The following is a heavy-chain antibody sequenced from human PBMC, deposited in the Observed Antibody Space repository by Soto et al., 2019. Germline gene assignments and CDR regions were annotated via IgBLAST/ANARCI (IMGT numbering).Heavy chain of an antibody. CDR3: LRHQGSTSRGYFDY. Sequence: SETLSLTCTVSGGSISSGDYYWSWIRQPPGKGLEWIGYIHYSGSTYYNPSLKSRVTISVDTSKNQFSLKTTSVTAADTAVYYCLRHQGSTSRGYFDYWGQGTLVTVSS. CDR1: GGSISSGDYY. V-gene: IGHV4-30-4*01. J-gene: IGHJ4*02. D-gene: IGHD3-16*01. CDR2: IHYSGST.